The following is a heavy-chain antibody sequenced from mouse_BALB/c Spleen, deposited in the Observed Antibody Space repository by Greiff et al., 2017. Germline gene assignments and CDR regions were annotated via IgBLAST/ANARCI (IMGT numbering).Heavy chain of an antibody. D-gene: IGHD2-14*01. CDR3: TRKRYDGWFAY. CDR2: IRLKSNNYAT. J-gene: IGHJ3*01. Sequence: EVQLVESGGGLVQPGGSMKLSCVASGFTFSNYWMNWVRQSPEKGLEWVAEIRLKSNNYATHYAESVKGRFTISRDDSKSSVYLQMNNLRAEDTVIYYCTRKRYDGWFAYWGQGTLVTVSA. V-gene: IGHV6-6*02. CDR1: GFTFSNYW.